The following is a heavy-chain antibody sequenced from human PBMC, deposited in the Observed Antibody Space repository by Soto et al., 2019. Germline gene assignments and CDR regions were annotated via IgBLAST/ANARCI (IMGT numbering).Heavy chain of an antibody. CDR2: IYYTGNT. V-gene: IGHV4-31*03. J-gene: IGHJ5*02. CDR3: ARGSCFDP. Sequence: QVQLLESGPKLVKPSQTLSLTCTVSGASITTAYYWTWVRQHPVKGLEWIGHIYYTGNTYYNPSLKSRLNISLDTSNNQFSLQLESVTAADTAIYYCARGSCFDPWGQGTLVTVSS. CDR1: GASITTAYY.